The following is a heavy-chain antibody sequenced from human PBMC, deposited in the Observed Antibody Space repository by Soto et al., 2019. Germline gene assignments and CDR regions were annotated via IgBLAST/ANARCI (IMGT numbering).Heavy chain of an antibody. D-gene: IGHD3-10*01. CDR2: IRRSGST. Sequence: QVQLQQWGAGLLKPSETLSLTCAVSGGSLGGFHWSWIRQPPGKGLEWIGEIRRSGSTNYGPSLKSRVTMSMDTSRNQVSLNLSSVTDADTAVYYCARGRTAALIETRLFRVLFDLWGHGNLVTVSS. V-gene: IGHV4-34*01. J-gene: IGHJ4*01. CDR3: ARGRTAALIETRLFRVLFDL. CDR1: GGSLGGFH.